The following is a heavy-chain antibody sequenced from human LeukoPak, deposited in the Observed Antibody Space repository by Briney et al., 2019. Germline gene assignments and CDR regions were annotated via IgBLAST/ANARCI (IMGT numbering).Heavy chain of an antibody. V-gene: IGHV4-59*01. CDR2: IYYSGST. J-gene: IGHJ3*02. Sequence: PSETLSLTYTVSGGSISSYYWSWIRQPPGKGLEWIGYIYYSGSTNYNPSLKSRVTISVDTSKNQFSLKLSSVTAADTAVYYCARSYSSSWYGRDAFDIWGQGTMVTVSS. CDR1: GGSISSYY. D-gene: IGHD6-13*01. CDR3: ARSYSSSWYGRDAFDI.